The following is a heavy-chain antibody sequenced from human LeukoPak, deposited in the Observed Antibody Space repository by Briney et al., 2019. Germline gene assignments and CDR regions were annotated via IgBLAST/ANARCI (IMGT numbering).Heavy chain of an antibody. CDR1: GFTFSSYA. CDR3: ARDRRLRGFYMDV. Sequence: GRSLRLSCAASGFTFSSYAMHWVRQAPGKGLEWVAVISYGGSNRYYADSVKGRFNISRDNSKNTLYLQMNSLRAEDTAVYYCARDRRLRGFYMDVWGKGTTVTVSS. V-gene: IGHV3-30*04. CDR2: ISYGGSNR. D-gene: IGHD5-12*01. J-gene: IGHJ6*03.